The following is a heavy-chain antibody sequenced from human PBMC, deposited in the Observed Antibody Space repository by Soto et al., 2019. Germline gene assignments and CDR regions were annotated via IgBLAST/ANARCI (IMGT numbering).Heavy chain of an antibody. J-gene: IGHJ4*02. V-gene: IGHV1-46*01. CDR2: INPNGVST. CDR3: ARDLAAADY. CDR1: GYIFINYY. D-gene: IGHD6-13*01. Sequence: ASLKVSCNTSGYIFINYYIHCVRHATGHGLEWIGIINPNGVSTNYAQKFRGRVTMARDTSTSTVYMDLSSLRSDDTAVYYCARDLAAADYWGQGTLVTVSS.